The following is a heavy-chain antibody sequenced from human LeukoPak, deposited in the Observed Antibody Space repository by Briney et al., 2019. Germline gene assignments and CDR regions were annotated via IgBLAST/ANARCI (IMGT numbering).Heavy chain of an antibody. V-gene: IGHV1-18*01. D-gene: IGHD3-16*02. CDR1: GYTFRSYG. J-gene: IGHJ4*02. Sequence: ASVKVSFKASGYTFRSYGVSCPRQAPGQGLEWMGSISIYNGNTKYAENFQGRVTMTTDTSTSTAYMELSLRSDDTAMYYCARDQYDSVWGSYRPYFDFWGQGTLVTVSS. CDR2: ISIYNGNT. CDR3: ARDQYDSVWGSYRPYFDF.